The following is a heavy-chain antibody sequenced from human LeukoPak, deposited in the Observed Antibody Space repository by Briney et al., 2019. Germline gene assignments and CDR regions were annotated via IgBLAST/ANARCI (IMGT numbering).Heavy chain of an antibody. J-gene: IGHJ4*02. D-gene: IGHD1-26*01. Sequence: SQTLSLTCAISGDSVSSNSVTWNWIGQSPSRGLEWLGRTYYRSKWYNDYAVSVKSRITINPDTSKNQFSLQLNSVTPEDTAVYYCAREWEILINDYWGQGTLVTVSS. CDR2: TYYRSKWYN. CDR3: AREWEILINDY. V-gene: IGHV6-1*01. CDR1: GDSVSSNSVT.